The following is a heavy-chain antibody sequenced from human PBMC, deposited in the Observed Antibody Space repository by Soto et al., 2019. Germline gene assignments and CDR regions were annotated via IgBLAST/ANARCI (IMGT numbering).Heavy chain of an antibody. Sequence: GGSLRLSCVASGFTFYYHAMGWVRQAPGKGLEWVSIISGSGTSTSYADSVKGRFTVSRDNSKTTLYLSMTGLRGDDTAIYYCARATKMIFDFAGGVFDFWGQGAVVTVSS. V-gene: IGHV3-23*01. D-gene: IGHD3-16*01. J-gene: IGHJ4*03. CDR1: GFTFYYHA. CDR3: ARATKMIFDFAGGVFDF. CDR2: ISGSGTST.